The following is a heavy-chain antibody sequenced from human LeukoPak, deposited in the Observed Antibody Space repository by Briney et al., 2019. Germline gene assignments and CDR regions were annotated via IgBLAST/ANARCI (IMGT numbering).Heavy chain of an antibody. CDR1: GVSISSGSYY. J-gene: IGHJ4*02. CDR3: ARAIVAAGTSFDY. Sequence: PSETLSLTCTVSGVSISSGSYYWGWIRQPAGKGLDLLWRIYTSASTNYNPSLKSRVTISVDTSKNQFSLKLSSVIAADMDVYYCARAIVAAGTSFDYWGQGTLVTVSS. V-gene: IGHV4-61*02. D-gene: IGHD6-13*01. CDR2: IYTSAST.